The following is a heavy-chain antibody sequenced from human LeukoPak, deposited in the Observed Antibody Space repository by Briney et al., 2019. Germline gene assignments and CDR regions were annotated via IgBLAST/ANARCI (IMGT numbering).Heavy chain of an antibody. CDR1: GGSISSGSYY. D-gene: IGHD2-2*01. Sequence: SESLSLTCTFSGGSISSGSYYWSWIRQPAGKGLEWLVRIYTSGSTNYNPSLKSRVTISVATSKNQFSLKLSSVTAADTAVYYCARKTIVVVPAALGLNYYYYYMDVWGKGTTVTVSS. V-gene: IGHV4-61*02. J-gene: IGHJ6*03. CDR3: ARKTIVVVPAALGLNYYYYYMDV. CDR2: IYTSGST.